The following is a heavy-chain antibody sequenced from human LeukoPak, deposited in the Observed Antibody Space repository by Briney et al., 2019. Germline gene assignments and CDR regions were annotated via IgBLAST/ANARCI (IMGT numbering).Heavy chain of an antibody. CDR1: GFSLSPSGVA. CDR2: IFWDDDR. J-gene: IGHJ4*02. Sequence: SGPTLVKPTQTLTLTFTSSGFSLSPSGVAVGLIRQPPGKALECLALIFWDDDRRYSPSLRSRLTITKVPTNNQVVHTMTNKDPVDTATYYCAHRAVAGAYYFDYWGQGTLVIVSS. D-gene: IGHD6-19*01. CDR3: AHRAVAGAYYFDY. V-gene: IGHV2-5*02.